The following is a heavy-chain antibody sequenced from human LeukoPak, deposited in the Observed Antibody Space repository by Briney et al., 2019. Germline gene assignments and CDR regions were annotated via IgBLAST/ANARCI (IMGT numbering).Heavy chain of an antibody. J-gene: IGHJ5*02. D-gene: IGHD3-10*01. Sequence: SETLSLTCAVYGGSFSGYCWSWIRQPPGKGLEWIGEINHSGSTNYNPSLKSRVTISVDTSKNQFSLKLSSVTAADTAVYYCARHPYGSGSYSPWGQGTLVTVSS. CDR3: ARHPYGSGSYSP. CDR2: INHSGST. V-gene: IGHV4-34*01. CDR1: GGSFSGYC.